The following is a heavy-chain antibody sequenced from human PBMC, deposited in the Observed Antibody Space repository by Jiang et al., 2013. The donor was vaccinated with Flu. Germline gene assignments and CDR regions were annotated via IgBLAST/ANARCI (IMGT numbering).Heavy chain of an antibody. D-gene: IGHD1-26*01. J-gene: IGHJ6*04. CDR3: ARSGGHYYGMDG. CDR1: GGSISSYY. Sequence: GLVKPSETLSLTCNVSGGSISSYYWSWIRQPPGKGLEWIGCIYNSGRTKYNPSLQSRITISVDTSKNQFSLKLTSVIAADTAVYYCARSGGHYYGMDGWGKGTTVTVSS. CDR2: IYNSGRT. V-gene: IGHV4-59*01.